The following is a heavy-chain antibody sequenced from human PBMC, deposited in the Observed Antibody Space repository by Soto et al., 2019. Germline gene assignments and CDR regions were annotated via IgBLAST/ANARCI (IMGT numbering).Heavy chain of an antibody. D-gene: IGHD3-10*01. CDR2: IYHSGST. CDR3: ARGHDRRIYGSGSLAFDY. J-gene: IGHJ4*02. V-gene: IGHV4-4*02. Sequence: PSETLSLTCAVSGGSISSSNWWSWVRQPPGKGLEWIGEIYHSGSTNYNPSLKSRVTISVDKSKNQFSLKLSSVTAADTAVYYCARGHDRRIYGSGSLAFDYWGQGTLVTVSS. CDR1: GGSISSSNW.